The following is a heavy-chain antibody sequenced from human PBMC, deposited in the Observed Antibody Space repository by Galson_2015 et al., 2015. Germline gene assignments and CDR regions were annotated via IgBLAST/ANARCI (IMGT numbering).Heavy chain of an antibody. D-gene: IGHD3-3*01. CDR1: SGAFNRGVFY. CDR3: ARTRLTIFGAFIPGGNWFDP. Sequence: TLSLTCAVSSGAFNRGVFYWSWIRQPPGKGLEWIGYIYYNGSTSYNPSLKSRLIMSPDTSENQVSLRLTSVTAADTAVYYCARTRLTIFGAFIPGGNWFDPWGQGTLVTVSS. J-gene: IGHJ5*02. V-gene: IGHV4-31*11. CDR2: IYYNGST.